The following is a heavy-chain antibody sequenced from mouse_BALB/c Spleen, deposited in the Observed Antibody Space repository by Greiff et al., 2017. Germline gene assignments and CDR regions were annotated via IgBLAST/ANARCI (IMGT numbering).Heavy chain of an antibody. Sequence: VQLVESGAELARPGASVKMSCKASGYTFTSYTMHWVKQRPGQGLEWIGYINPSSGYTNYNQKFKDKATLTADKSSSTAYMQLSSLTSEDSAVYYCARGSYGSSGWYFDVWGAGTTVTVSS. CDR1: GYTFTSYT. J-gene: IGHJ1*01. CDR2: INPSSGYT. V-gene: IGHV1-4*01. D-gene: IGHD1-1*01. CDR3: ARGSYGSSGWYFDV.